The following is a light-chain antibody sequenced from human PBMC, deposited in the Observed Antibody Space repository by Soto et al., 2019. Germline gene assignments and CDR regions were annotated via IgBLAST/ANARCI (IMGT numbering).Light chain of an antibody. CDR1: FSNIGSNF. V-gene: IGLV1-47*01. CDR3: AAWDDSLSGVV. Sequence: QSVLTQPPSASGTPGQTVTISCSGRFSNIGSNFIYWYQQLPGTAPKLLSYRNNERPSGVPDRFSASKSGTSASLAISGRRSENEADYHCAAWDDSLSGVVFGGGTKLTVL. J-gene: IGLJ3*02. CDR2: RNN.